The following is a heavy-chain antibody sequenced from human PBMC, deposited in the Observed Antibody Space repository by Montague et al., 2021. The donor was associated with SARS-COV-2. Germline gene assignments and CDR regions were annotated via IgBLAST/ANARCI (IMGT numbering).Heavy chain of an antibody. V-gene: IGHV4-59*01. CDR3: AGAQSTCFIANCVNYFDF. D-gene: IGHD1-1*01. J-gene: IGHJ4*02. CDR1: GGSISSFD. Sequence: SETLSLTCTVSGGSISSFDWSWIRQPPGKGLEWIGNIYYSGSTKYSPSLRSRVTISVDTSKNNFSLTLRSVTAADTAVYYCAGAQSTCFIANCVNYFDFWGLGALVTVSS. CDR2: IYYSGST.